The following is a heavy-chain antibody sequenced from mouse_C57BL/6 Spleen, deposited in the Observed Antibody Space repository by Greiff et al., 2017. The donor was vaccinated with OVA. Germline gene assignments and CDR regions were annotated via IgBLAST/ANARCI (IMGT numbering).Heavy chain of an antibody. Sequence: QVQLQQSGPELVKPGASVKISCKASGYAFSSSWMNWVKQRPGKGLEWIGRIYPGDGDTNYNGKFKGKATLTADKSSSTAYMQLSSLTSEDSAVYFCAGSGYVDYWGQGTTLTVSS. CDR3: AGSGYVDY. V-gene: IGHV1-82*01. CDR1: GYAFSSSW. CDR2: IYPGDGDT. D-gene: IGHD3-2*02. J-gene: IGHJ2*01.